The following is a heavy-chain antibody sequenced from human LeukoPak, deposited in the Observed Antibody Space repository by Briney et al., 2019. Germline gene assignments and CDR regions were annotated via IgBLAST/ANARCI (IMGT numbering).Heavy chain of an antibody. CDR2: IYPGDSDA. J-gene: IGHJ4*02. CDR1: GYTFSTTW. D-gene: IGHD5-18*01. V-gene: IGHV5-51*01. CDR3: VKREFSYGYGNAFDF. Sequence: GESLKISCKAPGYTFSTTWIGWVRQMPGKGLEWMGIIYPGDSDARYSPSFQGQVTISADKAINTAYLQWSSLGASDTATYYCVKREFSYGYGNAFDFWGRGTLVIVSS.